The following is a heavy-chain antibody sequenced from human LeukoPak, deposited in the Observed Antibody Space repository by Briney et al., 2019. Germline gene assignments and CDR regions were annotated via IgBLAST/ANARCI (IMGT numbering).Heavy chain of an antibody. CDR2: LDQGGSEI. J-gene: IGHJ6*02. Sequence: PGGSLRLSCAASGFSFSTYGMHWVRQPPGKGLEWVANLDQGGSEINYVDSVKGRFTISRDNSKNTLYLQMNSLRAEDTAVYYCARSSGWDPYGMDVWGQGTTVTVSS. D-gene: IGHD6-19*01. CDR3: ARSSGWDPYGMDV. V-gene: IGHV3-7*01. CDR1: GFSFSTYG.